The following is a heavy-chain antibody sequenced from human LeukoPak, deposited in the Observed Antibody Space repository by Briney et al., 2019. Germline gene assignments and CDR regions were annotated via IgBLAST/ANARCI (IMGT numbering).Heavy chain of an antibody. D-gene: IGHD5-12*01. V-gene: IGHV4-34*01. J-gene: IGHJ4*02. CDR1: GGSFGNHY. CDR2: INHSGIT. CDR3: ARLDSGYDYGY. Sequence: SETLSLTCAVYGGSFGNHYCSWIRQPPGKGLEWIGEINHSGITNYNPSLKSRVTISVDTSKNQFSLKLSSVTAADTAVYYCARLDSGYDYGYWGQGTLVTVSS.